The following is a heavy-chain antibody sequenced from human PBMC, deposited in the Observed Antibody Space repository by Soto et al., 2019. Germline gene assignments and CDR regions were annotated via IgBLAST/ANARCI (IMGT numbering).Heavy chain of an antibody. Sequence: SVKVSCKASGFTFTSSAMQWVGRARGQGLGGIGWIVVGSGNTNYAQKFQERVTITRDMSTSTAYMELRSLRSDDTAVYYCARHRQTPVHPSYGSGLKDDYWGQGTLVTVSS. V-gene: IGHV1-58*02. CDR2: IVVGSGNT. J-gene: IGHJ4*02. D-gene: IGHD3-10*01. CDR3: ARHRQTPVHPSYGSGLKDDY. CDR1: GFTFTSSA.